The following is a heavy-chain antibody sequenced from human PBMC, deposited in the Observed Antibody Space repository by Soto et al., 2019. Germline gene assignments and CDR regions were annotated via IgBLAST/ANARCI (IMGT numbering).Heavy chain of an antibody. CDR3: ARRARPDFYYMDV. CDR1: GFTLSGYA. J-gene: IGHJ6*03. V-gene: IGHV3-64*01. CDR2: ISSNGVGT. Sequence: EVQLAESGGGLAQPGGSLRLSCAASGFTLSGYAMDWVRQAPGKGLEYVSGISSNGVGTYYANSVQGRFTISRDNSKNTVYLQMGSLRPEDLAVYYCARRARPDFYYMDVWGKGTTVTVS. D-gene: IGHD6-6*01.